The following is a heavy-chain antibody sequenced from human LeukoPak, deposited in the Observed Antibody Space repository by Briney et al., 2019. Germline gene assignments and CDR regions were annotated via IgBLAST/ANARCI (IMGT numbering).Heavy chain of an antibody. CDR2: INHSGST. V-gene: IGHV4-34*01. J-gene: IGHJ6*02. CDR1: GGSFSGYY. Sequence: PSETLSPTCAVYGGSFSGYYWSWIRQPPGKGLEWIGEINHSGSTNYNPSLKSRVTISVDTSKNQFSLKLSSVTAADTAVYYCARGVPEIDIVVVPATSGYYYGMDVWGQGTTVTVSS. D-gene: IGHD2-2*01. CDR3: ARGVPEIDIVVVPATSGYYYGMDV.